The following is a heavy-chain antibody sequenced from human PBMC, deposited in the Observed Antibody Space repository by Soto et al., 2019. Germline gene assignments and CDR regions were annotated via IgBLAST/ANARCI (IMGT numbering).Heavy chain of an antibody. CDR2: VHYSGRT. CDR1: GGSINNFY. CDR3: ARILDPGHSDY. J-gene: IGHJ4*02. D-gene: IGHD3-3*01. Sequence: SETLSLTCSVSGGSINNFYWGWIRQPPGKGLEWIGYVHYSGRTNYNPSLKSRLTISLDTSKNQFSLKLSSVTAADTAVYYCARILDPGHSDYWGLGTLVTVSS. V-gene: IGHV4-59*01.